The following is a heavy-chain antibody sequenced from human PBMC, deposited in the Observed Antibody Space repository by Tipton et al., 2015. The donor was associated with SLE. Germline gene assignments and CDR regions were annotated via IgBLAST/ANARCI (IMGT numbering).Heavy chain of an antibody. V-gene: IGHV4-61*02. D-gene: IGHD7-27*01. Sequence: TLSLTCAVSGDSVSNEFYSWGWVRQPAGRGLEWIGRIHVTGTSTYNPSLKSRVTLSLDTSKNQFSLNLKSVTAADTAVYYCARDPNGGYGSFDYWGLGALVTVSS. CDR1: GDSVSNEFYS. CDR3: ARDPNGGYGSFDY. J-gene: IGHJ4*02. CDR2: IHVTGTS.